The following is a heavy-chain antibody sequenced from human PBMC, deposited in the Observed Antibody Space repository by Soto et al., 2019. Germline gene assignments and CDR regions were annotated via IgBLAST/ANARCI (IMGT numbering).Heavy chain of an antibody. CDR1: GDSLTDSTYF. CDR2: IYYSGAT. D-gene: IGHD3-10*01. J-gene: IGHJ4*02. V-gene: IGHV4-39*01. Sequence: SETLSLTCTVSGDSLTDSTYFWAWIRQPPGKGLDWLGTIYYSGATYYNPSLKSRVTLSVDTSKNQFSLKLNSVTAADTAVYYCARHLGPGNSVFDYWGRGTLVTVSS. CDR3: ARHLGPGNSVFDY.